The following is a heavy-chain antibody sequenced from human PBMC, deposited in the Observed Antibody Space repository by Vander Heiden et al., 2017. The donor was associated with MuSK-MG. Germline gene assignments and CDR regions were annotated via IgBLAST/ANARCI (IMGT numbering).Heavy chain of an antibody. CDR1: GFTFSCSA. CDR2: ISSSGSTI. J-gene: IGHJ2*01. V-gene: IGHV3-48*03. CDR3: ARDRSTTTTKGPNFDL. D-gene: IGHD4-17*01. Sequence: EVQLVESGGGLVQPGGSLRLSCAASGFTFSCSAMNWVRPAPGKGLEWVSYISSSGSTIYYADSVKGRFTISRDNAKNSLYLQMNSLRAEDTAVYYCARDRSTTTTKGPNFDLWGRGTLVTVSS.